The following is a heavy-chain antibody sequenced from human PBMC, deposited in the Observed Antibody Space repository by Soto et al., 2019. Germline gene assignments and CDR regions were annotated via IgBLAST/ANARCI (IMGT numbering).Heavy chain of an antibody. J-gene: IGHJ6*02. CDR1: GFTFSIYG. Sequence: PGGSLRLSCAASGFTFSIYGMHWVRQAPGKGLEWVAVISHDGSNKYYADSVKGRFTISRDNSKNTLYLQMNSLRAEDTAVYYCAKVIAAAGTGRRGYGMDVWGQGTTVTVSS. CDR2: ISHDGSNK. D-gene: IGHD6-13*01. V-gene: IGHV3-30*18. CDR3: AKVIAAAGTGRRGYGMDV.